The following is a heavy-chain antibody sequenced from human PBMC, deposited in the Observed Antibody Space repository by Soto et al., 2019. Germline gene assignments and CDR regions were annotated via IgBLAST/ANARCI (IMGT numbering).Heavy chain of an antibody. V-gene: IGHV1-18*04. D-gene: IGHD5-18*01. CDR2: ISVYNGNT. CDR1: GYTFTTYG. J-gene: IGHJ2*01. CDR3: ARSYSYGSYWYFDL. Sequence: ASVKVSCKASGYTFTTYGISWVRQAPGQGLEWMGWISVYNGNTNYAERLQGRVTMTTDTSTSTVYMELWRLRSDDTAMYYCARSYSYGSYWYFDLWGRGTPVTVSS.